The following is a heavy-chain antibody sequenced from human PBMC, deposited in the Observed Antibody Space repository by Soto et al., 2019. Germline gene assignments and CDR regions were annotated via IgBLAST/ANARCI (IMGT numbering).Heavy chain of an antibody. J-gene: IGHJ4*02. Sequence: SETLSLTCAVSSDSISSNSWWSWVRQPPGKGLEWIGEAHHSGRTNYDPSLKSRVTISADKSNNQFSLKLNSVTAADTAVYYCARHLETTGTKGFTYWGLGTLVTVSS. CDR1: SDSISSNSW. CDR2: AHHSGRT. CDR3: ARHLETTGTKGFTY. D-gene: IGHD1-1*01. V-gene: IGHV4-4*02.